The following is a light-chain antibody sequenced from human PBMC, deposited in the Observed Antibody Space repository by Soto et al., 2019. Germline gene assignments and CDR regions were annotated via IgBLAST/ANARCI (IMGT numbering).Light chain of an antibody. Sequence: DIQMTQSPSTLSASVGDRVTFTCRASQSISTWLAWYQQKPGKAPKLLIYKASDLKSGVPSRFSGRGSGTEFTLTISSLEPDDFAIYYCHQYVTTPWTFGQGTKMDIK. CDR3: HQYVTTPWT. V-gene: IGKV1-5*03. CDR2: KAS. J-gene: IGKJ1*01. CDR1: QSISTW.